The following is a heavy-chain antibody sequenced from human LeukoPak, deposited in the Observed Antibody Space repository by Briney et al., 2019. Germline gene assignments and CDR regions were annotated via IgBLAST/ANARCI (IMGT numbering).Heavy chain of an antibody. CDR1: GFTFSSYA. V-gene: IGHV3-23*01. CDR2: ISGSGGST. J-gene: IGHJ4*02. CDR3: AAFRRYCGGDCGFDY. Sequence: GGSLRLSCAASGFTFSSYAMSWVRQAPGKGLEWVSAISGSGGSTYYADSVKGRFTISRDNSKNTLYLQMNSLRAEDTAVYYCAAFRRYCGGDCGFDYWGQGTLVTVSS. D-gene: IGHD2-21*02.